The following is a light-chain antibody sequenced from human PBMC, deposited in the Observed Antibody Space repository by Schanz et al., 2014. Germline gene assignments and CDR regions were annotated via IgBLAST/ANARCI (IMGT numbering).Light chain of an antibody. Sequence: QSVLTQPPSVSGAPGQRVTISCTGSSSNIGAGYGVHWYQQFPGTAPKLLIYDNSRRPSGVPDRFSGSKSGTSASLAITGLQAEDEADYYCQSYDSSLSAVVFGGGTKLTVL. CDR2: DNS. J-gene: IGLJ2*01. V-gene: IGLV1-40*01. CDR3: QSYDSSLSAVV. CDR1: SSNIGAGYG.